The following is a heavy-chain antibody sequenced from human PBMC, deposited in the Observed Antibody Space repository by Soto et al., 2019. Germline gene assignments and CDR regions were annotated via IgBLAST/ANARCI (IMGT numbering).Heavy chain of an antibody. CDR1: GYTLNEVA. Sequence: ASVKVSCKVSGYTLNEVAMHWVRQAPGKGLEWLGGFDPDEAETIYAQHFQGRVTMTEVTSTDTVYMELSSLRSEDTALYFCTTYHGDYNFNHWGQETLVTVPS. D-gene: IGHD4-17*01. CDR2: FDPDEAET. CDR3: TTYHGDYNFNH. V-gene: IGHV1-24*01. J-gene: IGHJ5*02.